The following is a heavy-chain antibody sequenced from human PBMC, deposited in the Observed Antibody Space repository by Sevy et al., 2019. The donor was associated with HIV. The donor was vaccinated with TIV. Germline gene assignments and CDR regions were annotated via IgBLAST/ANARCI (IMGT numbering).Heavy chain of an antibody. J-gene: IGHJ3*02. CDR2: IKSKTDGGTT. D-gene: IGHD6-13*01. Sequence: GGSLRLSCAASGFTFSNAWMSWVRQAPGKGLEWVGRIKSKTDGGTTDYAAPVKGRFTISSDDSINTLYLQMNSLKTEDTAVYYCTTGWGSWYLGAFDIWGQGTMVTVSS. V-gene: IGHV3-15*01. CDR1: GFTFSNAW. CDR3: TTGWGSWYLGAFDI.